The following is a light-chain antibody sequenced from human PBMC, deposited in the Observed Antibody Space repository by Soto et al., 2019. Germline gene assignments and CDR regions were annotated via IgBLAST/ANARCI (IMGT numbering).Light chain of an antibody. CDR2: GAS. CDR1: QSVSSN. V-gene: IGKV3-15*01. J-gene: IGKJ1*01. CDR3: QQYNSYPWT. Sequence: EIVMTQSPATLSVSPGERATLSCRASQSVSSNLVWYQQKPGQAPRLLIYGASTRATGIPARFSGSGSGTEFTLTISSLQPDDFATYYCQQYNSYPWTFGQGTKVDIK.